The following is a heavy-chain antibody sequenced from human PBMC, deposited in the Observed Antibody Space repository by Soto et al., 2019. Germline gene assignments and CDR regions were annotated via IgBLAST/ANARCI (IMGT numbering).Heavy chain of an antibody. CDR1: GGSISSYY. CDR3: ARGLYYFDY. J-gene: IGHJ4*02. CDR2: IYYSGST. Sequence: QVQLQESGPGLVKPSETLSLTCTVSGGSISSYYWSWIRQPPGKGLEWIGYIYYSGSTNYNPSLKSRVTISVDTSKNQYSLKLSSVTAADTAVYYCARGLYYFDYWGQGTLVTVSS. V-gene: IGHV4-59*01.